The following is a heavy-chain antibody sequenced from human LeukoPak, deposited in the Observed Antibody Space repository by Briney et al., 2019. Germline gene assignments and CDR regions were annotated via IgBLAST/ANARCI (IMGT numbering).Heavy chain of an antibody. CDR3: ARTVSSGWYRGIFDY. CDR2: IYYSGST. D-gene: IGHD6-19*01. J-gene: IGHJ4*02. CDR1: GGAISSYY. Sequence: KPSETLSLTCTVSGGAISSYYWSWIRQPPVKGLEWIGYIYYSGSTNYNPSLKSRVTISVDTSKNQFSLKLSSVTAADTAVYYCARTVSSGWYRGIFDYWGQGTLVTVSS. V-gene: IGHV4-59*08.